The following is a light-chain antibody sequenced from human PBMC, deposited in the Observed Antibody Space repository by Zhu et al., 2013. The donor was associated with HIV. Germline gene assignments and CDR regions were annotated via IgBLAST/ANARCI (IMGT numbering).Light chain of an antibody. CDR1: HSLNSRY. CDR2: GAS. CDR3: QQYGSSPLT. V-gene: IGKV3-20*01. Sequence: EIVLTQSPDTLSLSAGERATLSCRASHSLNSRYLAWYQQKPGQAPRLLIYGASLRATGVPDRFSGSGSGTDFTLTISRLEPEDFAVYYCQQYGSSPLTFGGGTTVEIK. J-gene: IGKJ4*01.